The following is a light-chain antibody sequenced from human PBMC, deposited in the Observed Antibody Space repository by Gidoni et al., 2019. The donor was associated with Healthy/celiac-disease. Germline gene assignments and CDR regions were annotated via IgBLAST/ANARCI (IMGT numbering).Light chain of an antibody. J-gene: IGKJ3*01. CDR2: GAS. CDR3: QRYGSSPT. CDR1: QSVSSCY. V-gene: IGKV3-20*01. Sequence: EIVLTQSPGTLSLSPGERATLSCRASQSVSSCYLAWYQQKPGQAPRLLIYGASSRATGIPERFSGSWAGTDFTITISRVEAEDFAVYYWQRYGSSPTFGAGTKVDIK.